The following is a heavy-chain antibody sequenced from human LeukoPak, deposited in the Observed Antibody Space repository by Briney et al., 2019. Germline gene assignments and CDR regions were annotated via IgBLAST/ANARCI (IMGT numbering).Heavy chain of an antibody. CDR2: IYYSGST. D-gene: IGHD6-19*01. V-gene: IGHV4-39*01. CDR3: ARHAAQGQWLLYFDY. J-gene: IGHJ4*02. Sequence: KPSETLSLTCTVSGGSISSSSYFWGWIRQPPGKGLEWIGSIYYSGSTYYNPSLKSRVTISVDTSKNQFSLQLNSITAADTADYYCARHAAQGQWLLYFDYWGQGTLVTVSS. CDR1: GGSISSSSYF.